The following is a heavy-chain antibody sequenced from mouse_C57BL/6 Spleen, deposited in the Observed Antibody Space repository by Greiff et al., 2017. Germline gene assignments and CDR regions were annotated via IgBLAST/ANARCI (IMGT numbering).Heavy chain of an antibody. CDR3: VRQGGDY. Sequence: VKDRFTISRDDSESMLYLQMNNLKTEDTAMYYCVRQGGDYWGQGTTLTVSS. V-gene: IGHV10-1*01. J-gene: IGHJ2*01.